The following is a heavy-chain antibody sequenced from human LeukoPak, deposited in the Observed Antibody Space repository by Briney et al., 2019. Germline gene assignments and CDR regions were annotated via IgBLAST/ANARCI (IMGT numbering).Heavy chain of an antibody. D-gene: IGHD6-19*01. J-gene: IGHJ4*02. CDR3: ARHGAFSGWYDY. Sequence: SETLSLTCTVSGGSISSSSYYWGWIRQPPGKGLEWIGSIYYSGSTYYNPSLESRVTISVDTSKNQFSLKLSSVTAADTAVYYCARHGAFSGWYDYWGQGTLVTVSS. CDR1: GGSISSSSYY. CDR2: IYYSGST. V-gene: IGHV4-39*01.